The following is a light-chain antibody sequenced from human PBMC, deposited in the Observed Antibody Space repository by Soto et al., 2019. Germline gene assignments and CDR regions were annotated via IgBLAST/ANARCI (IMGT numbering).Light chain of an antibody. Sequence: EIVLTQSPGTLSLSPGERATLSCRASQSVSSSXXXWYQQNPGQAPRLLIYGASXRATGIPDRFSGSGSGTDXTLTXXRLXXXXXAVYYCQQYGSSPSSVLFGQGTKLEIK. CDR3: QQYGSSPSSVL. V-gene: IGKV3-20*01. CDR2: GAS. J-gene: IGKJ2*01. CDR1: QSVSSSX.